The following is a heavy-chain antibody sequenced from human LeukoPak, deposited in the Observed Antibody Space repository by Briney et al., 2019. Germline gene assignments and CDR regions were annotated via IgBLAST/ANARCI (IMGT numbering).Heavy chain of an antibody. V-gene: IGHV3-30*02. CDR2: IRYDGTNK. Sequence: GGSLRLSCAASGFSFSNYGMHWVRQAPGKGLEWVAFIRYDGTNKYYADSVKGRFTISRDNSKNTLYLQMNSLRAEDTAVYHCAKTMVVAATYSFDYWGQGTLVTVSS. J-gene: IGHJ4*02. CDR3: AKTMVVAATYSFDY. D-gene: IGHD2-15*01. CDR1: GFSFSNYG.